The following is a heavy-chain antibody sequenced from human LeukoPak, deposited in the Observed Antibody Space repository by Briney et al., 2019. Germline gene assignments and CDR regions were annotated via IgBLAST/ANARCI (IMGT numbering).Heavy chain of an antibody. CDR2: IYYSGST. V-gene: IGHV4-39*01. D-gene: IGHD1-26*01. CDR3: ARGGATPYFDY. Sequence: SETLSLTCTVSGGSISSSSYYWGWIRQPPGKGLEWIGSIYYSGSTYYNPSLKSRVTISVDTSKNQFSLKLSSVTAADTAVYYCARGGATPYFDYWGREPWSPSPQ. J-gene: IGHJ4*02. CDR1: GGSISSSSYY.